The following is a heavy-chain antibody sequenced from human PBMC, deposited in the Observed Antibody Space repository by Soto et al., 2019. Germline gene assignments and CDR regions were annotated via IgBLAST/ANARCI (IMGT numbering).Heavy chain of an antibody. J-gene: IGHJ4*02. Sequence: QVQLVQSGAEVKKPGASVKVSCKASGYTFTSYGISWVRQAPGQGLEWMGWISAYNGNTNYAQKLQGRVTMTTDTSTSTDYMELRSRRSDDKAGYYCARDAASTPYCSGGSCLNDYWGQGTLDTVSS. CDR3: ARDAASTPYCSGGSCLNDY. CDR1: GYTFTSYG. V-gene: IGHV1-18*01. CDR2: ISAYNGNT. D-gene: IGHD2-15*01.